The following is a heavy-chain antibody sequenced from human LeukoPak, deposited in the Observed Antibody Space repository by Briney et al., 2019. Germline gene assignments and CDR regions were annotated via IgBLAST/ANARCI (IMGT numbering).Heavy chain of an antibody. D-gene: IGHD3-3*01. CDR3: ARGGFTIFGVAIDSHSHP. CDR2: IIPILGIA. Sequence: SVKVSCKASGGTFSSYTISWVRQAPGQGLEWMGRIIPILGIANYAQKFQGRVTITADKSTSTAYMELSSLRSEDTAVYYCARGGFTIFGVAIDSHSHPWGQGTLVTVSS. V-gene: IGHV1-69*02. J-gene: IGHJ5*02. CDR1: GGTFSSYT.